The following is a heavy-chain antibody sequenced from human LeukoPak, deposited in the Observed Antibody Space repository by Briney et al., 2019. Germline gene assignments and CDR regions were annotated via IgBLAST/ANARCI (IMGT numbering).Heavy chain of an antibody. CDR3: ARGDRKWELRYAFDI. CDR2: IKQDGSEK. Sequence: GGSLRPSCAASGFTFSSYWMSWVRQAPGKGLEWVANIKQDGSEKYYVDSVKGRFTISRDNAKNSLYLQMNSLRAEDTAVYYCARGDRKWELRYAFDIWGQGTMVTVSS. D-gene: IGHD1-26*01. V-gene: IGHV3-7*01. CDR1: GFTFSSYW. J-gene: IGHJ3*02.